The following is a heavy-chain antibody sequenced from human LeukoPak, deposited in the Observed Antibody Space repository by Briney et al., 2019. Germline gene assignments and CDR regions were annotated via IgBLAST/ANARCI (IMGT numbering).Heavy chain of an antibody. D-gene: IGHD3-9*01. CDR3: ARAGYDILTLAPDPANDY. Sequence: ASVKVSCKASGYTFTRYGISWVRQAPGQGLEWMGWISGYNGNTKCAQKFQGRGTMTADTSTSTASMELRSLRSDDTAVYYCARAGYDILTLAPDPANDYWGQGILVTVSS. J-gene: IGHJ4*02. CDR2: ISGYNGNT. CDR1: GYTFTRYG. V-gene: IGHV1-18*01.